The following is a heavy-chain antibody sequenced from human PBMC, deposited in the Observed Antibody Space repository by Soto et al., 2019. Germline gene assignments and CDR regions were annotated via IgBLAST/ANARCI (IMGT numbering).Heavy chain of an antibody. CDR1: GGTFSSYA. CDR3: ARDRPVPSSKVAWFDP. J-gene: IGHJ5*02. D-gene: IGHD4-4*01. CDR2: IIPIFGTA. Sequence: QVQLVQSGAEVKKPGSSVKVSCKASGGTFSSYAISWVRQAPGQGLEWMGGIIPIFGTANYAQKFQGRVTINADESTRTAYMELSSLRSEDTAVYYCARDRPVPSSKVAWFDPWGQGTLVTVSS. V-gene: IGHV1-69*01.